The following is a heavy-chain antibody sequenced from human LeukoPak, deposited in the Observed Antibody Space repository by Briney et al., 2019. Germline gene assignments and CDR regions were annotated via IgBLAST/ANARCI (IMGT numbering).Heavy chain of an antibody. CDR1: GFTFSSYS. J-gene: IGHJ6*02. D-gene: IGHD6-19*01. V-gene: IGHV3-48*01. CDR2: ISSSSSTI. Sequence: EGSLRLSCAASGFTFSSYSMNWVRQAPGKGLEWVSYISSSSSTIYYADSVKGRFTISRDNAKNSLYLQMNSLRAEDTAVYYCARDMGGGWYYYYYGMDVWGQGTTVTVSS. CDR3: ARDMGGGWYYYYYGMDV.